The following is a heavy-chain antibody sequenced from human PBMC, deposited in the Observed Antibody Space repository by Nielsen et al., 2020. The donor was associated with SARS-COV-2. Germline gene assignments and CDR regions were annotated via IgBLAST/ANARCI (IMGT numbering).Heavy chain of an antibody. CDR1: GYTFTNYA. CDR2: INTNTGNP. J-gene: IGHJ6*02. D-gene: IGHD3-10*01. V-gene: IGHV7-4-1*02. CDR3: ARENSGPGGTASYGMDL. Sequence: ASVKVSCKASGYTFTNYAMNWVRQAPGQGLEWMGWINTNTGNPMYAQGFTGRFVFSSDTSVSSASLQISTLRAEDTAVYYCARENSGPGGTASYGMDLWGQGTTVTVSS.